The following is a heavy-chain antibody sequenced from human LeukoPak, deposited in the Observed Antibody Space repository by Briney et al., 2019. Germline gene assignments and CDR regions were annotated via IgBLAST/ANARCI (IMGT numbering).Heavy chain of an antibody. V-gene: IGHV4-59*08. CDR2: IYYSGST. CDR1: GGSISNYY. D-gene: IGHD6-13*01. CDR3: ARHSSHYYFDY. Sequence: PSETLSLTCTVSGGSISNYYWSWIRQPPGKGLEWIGYIYYSGSTNYNPSLKSRVTISVDTSKNQFSLKLSSVTAADTAVYYCARHSSHYYFDYWGQGTLVTVSS. J-gene: IGHJ4*02.